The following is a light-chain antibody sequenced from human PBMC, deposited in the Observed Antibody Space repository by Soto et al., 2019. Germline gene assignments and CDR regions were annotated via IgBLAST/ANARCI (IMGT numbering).Light chain of an antibody. CDR2: AAS. CDR3: QQSYSTPRT. CDR1: QSISSY. Sequence: DIQMTQSPSSLSASVGHRVTITFRSSQSISSYLNWYQQKPGKAPKLLIYAASSLQSGVPSRFSGSGSGTDFTLTISSLQHEDFATYYCQQSYSTPRTFGQGTKVDIK. V-gene: IGKV1-39*01. J-gene: IGKJ1*01.